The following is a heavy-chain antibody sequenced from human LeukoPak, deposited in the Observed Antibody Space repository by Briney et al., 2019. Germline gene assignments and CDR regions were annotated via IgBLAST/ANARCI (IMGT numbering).Heavy chain of an antibody. V-gene: IGHV3-74*01. Sequence: GGSLRLSCAASGFTFSSYWMHWVRQAPGKGLVWVSRINSDWSSTSYADSVKDRFTISRDNAKNTLYLQMNSLRAEDTAVYYCARALRYFDWLPFDYWGQGTLVTVSS. J-gene: IGHJ4*02. CDR3: ARALRYFDWLPFDY. D-gene: IGHD3-9*01. CDR2: INSDWSST. CDR1: GFTFSSYW.